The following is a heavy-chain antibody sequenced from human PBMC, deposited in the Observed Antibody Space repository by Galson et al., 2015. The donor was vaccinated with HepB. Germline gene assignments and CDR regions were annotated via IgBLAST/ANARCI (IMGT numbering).Heavy chain of an antibody. CDR1: GGTFSSYA. CDR2: IIPIFGIA. D-gene: IGHD3-3*01. Sequence: SVKVSCKASGGTFSSYAISWVRQAPGQGLEWMGGIIPIFGIANYAQKFQGRVTITADKSTSTAYMELSSLRSEDTAVYYCARYERTPPDEYYDFWSGYRPYYGMDVWGQGTTVTVSS. V-gene: IGHV1-69*10. J-gene: IGHJ6*02. CDR3: ARYERTPPDEYYDFWSGYRPYYGMDV.